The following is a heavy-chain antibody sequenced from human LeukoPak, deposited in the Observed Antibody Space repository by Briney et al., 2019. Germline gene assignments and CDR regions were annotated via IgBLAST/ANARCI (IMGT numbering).Heavy chain of an antibody. J-gene: IGHJ4*02. CDR2: INHSGST. D-gene: IGHD4-11*01. V-gene: IGHV4-34*01. Sequence: PSETLSLTCAVYGGSFSGYYWSWIRQPPGKGLEWIGEINHSGSTNYNPSLKSRVTISVDTSKNQFSLKLSSVTAADTAVYYCARGGLQRDFDYWGQGTLVTVSS. CDR1: GGSFSGYY. CDR3: ARGGLQRDFDY.